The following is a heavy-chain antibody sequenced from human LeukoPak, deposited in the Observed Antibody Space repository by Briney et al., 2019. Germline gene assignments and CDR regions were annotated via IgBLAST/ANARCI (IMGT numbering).Heavy chain of an antibody. Sequence: GGSLRLSCAASGFTFDDYGMSWVRHAPGKGLEWVSGINWNGGSTGYADSVKGRFTISRDNAKNSLYLQMNSLRAEDTALYYCARVRGSLRDDAFDIWGQGTMVTVSS. CDR1: GFTFDDYG. CDR3: ARVRGSLRDDAFDI. CDR2: INWNGGST. V-gene: IGHV3-20*04. J-gene: IGHJ3*02. D-gene: IGHD2-15*01.